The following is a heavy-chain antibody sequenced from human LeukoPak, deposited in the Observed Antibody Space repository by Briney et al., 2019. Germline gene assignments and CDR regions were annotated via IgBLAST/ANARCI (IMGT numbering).Heavy chain of an antibody. Sequence: SETLSLTCAVSGASVSGSNYYWGWIRQPPGKGLEWIGNIYSSGSTYYSASLQSRVTISIDTSKNQFSLRLNSVTAADTAMYYCAKSGGYGLIDYWGQGTRVTVSS. J-gene: IGHJ4*02. D-gene: IGHD1-26*01. CDR2: IYSSGST. V-gene: IGHV4-39*01. CDR1: GASVSGSNYY. CDR3: AKSGGYGLIDY.